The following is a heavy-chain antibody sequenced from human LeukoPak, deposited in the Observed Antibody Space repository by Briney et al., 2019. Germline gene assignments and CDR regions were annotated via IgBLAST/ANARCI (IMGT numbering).Heavy chain of an antibody. CDR2: INPNSGDT. Sequence: ASVKVSCKASGYTFTGYYMHWVRQAPGQGLEWLGWINPNSGDTKYAQKFLGRVTMTRDTSINTGYMALSSLTSDDTAVYYCARKSTVRRTSEFDYWGQGSLVTVSS. CDR3: ARKSTVRRTSEFDY. D-gene: IGHD3-10*02. J-gene: IGHJ4*02. CDR1: GYTFTGYY. V-gene: IGHV1-2*02.